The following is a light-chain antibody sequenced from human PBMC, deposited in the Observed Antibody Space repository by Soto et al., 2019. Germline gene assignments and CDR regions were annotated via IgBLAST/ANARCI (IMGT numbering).Light chain of an antibody. CDR3: QQRSYWPRT. J-gene: IGKJ1*01. CDR1: QSLTG. Sequence: EVVLTQSPATLSLSPGERATLSCRASQSLTGLAWYQQKPGQAPRLLIYDGSIRATGIPARFSDSGSGTDFTLTISSLEPEDKAVNYWQQRSYWPRTYRQGNNV. CDR2: DGS. V-gene: IGKV3-11*01.